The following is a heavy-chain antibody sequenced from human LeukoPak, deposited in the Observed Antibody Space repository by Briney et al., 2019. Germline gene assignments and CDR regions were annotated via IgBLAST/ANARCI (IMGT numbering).Heavy chain of an antibody. CDR1: GFTFSAYW. J-gene: IGHJ4*02. Sequence: GGSLRLSCAASGFTFSAYWMSWVRQAPGKGLERVANLKQDGSEKYYVDSVKGRFTISRDNAKNSLYLQMNSLRGEDTAVYYCARDDGFYSASGIYQNYFDHCGQGILVTVSP. CDR2: LKQDGSEK. V-gene: IGHV3-7*01. D-gene: IGHD3-10*01. CDR3: ARDDGFYSASGIYQNYFDH.